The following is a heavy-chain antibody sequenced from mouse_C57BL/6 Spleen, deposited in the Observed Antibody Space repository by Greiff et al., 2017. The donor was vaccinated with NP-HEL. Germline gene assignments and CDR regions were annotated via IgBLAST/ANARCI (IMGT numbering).Heavy chain of an antibody. CDR3: ARQNYYGSSIDY. J-gene: IGHJ2*01. V-gene: IGHV5-4*03. Sequence: EVKLVESGGGLVKPGGSLKLSCAASGFTFSSYAMSWVRQTPEKRLEWVATISDGGSYTYYPDNVKGRFTISRDNAKNTLYLQMSRLKSEDTAMYYCARQNYYGSSIDYWGQGTTLTVSS. CDR1: GFTFSSYA. D-gene: IGHD1-1*01. CDR2: ISDGGSYT.